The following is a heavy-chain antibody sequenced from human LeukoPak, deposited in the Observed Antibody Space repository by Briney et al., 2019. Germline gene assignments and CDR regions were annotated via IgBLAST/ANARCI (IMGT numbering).Heavy chain of an antibody. CDR1: GYTFTSYD. CDR2: MNPNSGNT. D-gene: IGHD6-13*01. V-gene: IGHV1-8*01. CDR3: ARGSRGRWSSSWYR. J-gene: IGHJ4*02. Sequence: ASVKVSCKASGYTFTSYDINWVRQATGQGLEWMGWMNPNSGNTGHAQKFQGRVTMTRNTSISTAYMELSSLRSEDTAVYYCARGSRGRWSSSWYRWGQGTLVTVSS.